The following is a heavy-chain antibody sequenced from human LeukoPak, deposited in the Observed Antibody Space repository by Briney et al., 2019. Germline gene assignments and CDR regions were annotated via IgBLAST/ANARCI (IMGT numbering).Heavy chain of an antibody. CDR2: VYPGDSDT. CDR3: ARLARVVSSNPGY. Sequence: GESLKISCKGSGYSFNTYWIGWVRQMPGKGLEWMGIVYPGDSDTTYSPSFQGQVTISADKSISTAYLQWSSLKASDTAMYYCARLARVVSSNPGYWGHGTLVTVSS. CDR1: GYSFNTYW. D-gene: IGHD2-21*01. V-gene: IGHV5-51*01. J-gene: IGHJ4*01.